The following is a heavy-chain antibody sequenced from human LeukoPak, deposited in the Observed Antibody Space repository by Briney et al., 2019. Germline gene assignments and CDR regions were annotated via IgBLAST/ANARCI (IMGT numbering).Heavy chain of an antibody. CDR3: ARGIDSGYDLYGFDY. Sequence: SSETLSLTCTVSGGSISSYYWSWIRQPPGKGLEWIGYIYYSGSTNYNPSLKSRVTISVDTSKNQFSLKLSSVTAADTAVYYCARGIDSGYDLYGFDYWGQRTLVTVSS. V-gene: IGHV4-59*01. J-gene: IGHJ4*02. D-gene: IGHD5-12*01. CDR1: GGSISSYY. CDR2: IYYSGST.